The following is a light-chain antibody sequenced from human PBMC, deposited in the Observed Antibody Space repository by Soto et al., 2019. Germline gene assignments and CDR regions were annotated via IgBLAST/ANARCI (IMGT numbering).Light chain of an antibody. Sequence: DIQMTQSPSTLSASVGDTVTITCRASQIVSRWLAWYQHKPGKAPDLLIYKASTLKSGVPSRFSGSGSGTEFTLTISSLQPDDFATYYCQHYNSYSEAFGQGTKVDIK. CDR3: QHYNSYSEA. CDR2: KAS. CDR1: QIVSRW. J-gene: IGKJ1*01. V-gene: IGKV1-5*03.